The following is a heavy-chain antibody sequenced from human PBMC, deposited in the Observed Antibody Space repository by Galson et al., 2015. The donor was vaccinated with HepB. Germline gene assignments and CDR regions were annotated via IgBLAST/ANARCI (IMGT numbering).Heavy chain of an antibody. CDR3: ARDLNIAVRYGAY. D-gene: IGHD6-6*01. Sequence: SVKVSCKASGYTFISHGVSWVRQAPGQGLEWMGWISGYNGNTIYAQKLQGRVTMTTDTSTSTAYMELRSLRSDDTAVYYCARDLNIAVRYGAYWGQGTLVTVSS. CDR2: ISGYNGNT. V-gene: IGHV1-18*01. J-gene: IGHJ4*02. CDR1: GYTFISHG.